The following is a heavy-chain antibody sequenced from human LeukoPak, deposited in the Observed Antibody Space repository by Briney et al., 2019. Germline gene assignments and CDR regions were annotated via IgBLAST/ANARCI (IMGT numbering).Heavy chain of an antibody. CDR1: ELTVSSNC. D-gene: IGHD1-14*01. V-gene: IGHV3-53*01. J-gene: IGHJ4*02. CDR2: IYSDSST. CDR3: ARRAGIYSHPYDY. Sequence: GGSLRLSCAASELTVSSNCMTWVRQAPGKGLERVSFIYSDSSTYYADSVRGRFTISRDNSKNTLYLQMNSLRAEDTAVYYCARRAGIYSHPYDYWGQGTLVTVSS.